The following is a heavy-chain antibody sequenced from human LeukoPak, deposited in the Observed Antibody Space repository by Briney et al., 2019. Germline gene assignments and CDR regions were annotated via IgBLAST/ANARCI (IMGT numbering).Heavy chain of an antibody. V-gene: IGHV4-39*07. Sequence: SETLSLTCTVSGGSISSSSYYWGWIRQPPGKGLEWIGSIYYSGIAYYNPSLKSRVTISVDTSKNQFSLKLSSVTAADTAVYYCARDNRGYSYGYGWYYYYMDVWGKGTTVTVSS. CDR2: IYYSGIA. J-gene: IGHJ6*03. CDR1: GGSISSSSYY. D-gene: IGHD5-18*01. CDR3: ARDNRGYSYGYGWYYYYMDV.